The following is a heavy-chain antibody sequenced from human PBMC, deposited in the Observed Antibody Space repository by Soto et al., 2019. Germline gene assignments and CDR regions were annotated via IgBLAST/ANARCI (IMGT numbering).Heavy chain of an antibody. D-gene: IGHD3-10*01. CDR3: ARGITMVRGPNWFDP. CDR1: GGSVSSGSYY. J-gene: IGHJ5*02. CDR2: IYYSGST. Sequence: TVSGGSVSSGSYYWSWIRQPPGKGLEWIGYIYYSGSTNYNPSLKSRVTISVDTSKNQFSLKLSSVTAADTAVYYCARGITMVRGPNWFDPWGQGTLVTFSS. V-gene: IGHV4-61*01.